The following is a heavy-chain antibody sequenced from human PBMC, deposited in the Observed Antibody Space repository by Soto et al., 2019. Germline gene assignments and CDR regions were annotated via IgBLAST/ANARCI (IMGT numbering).Heavy chain of an antibody. V-gene: IGHV4-34*01. CDR1: GGPFSGVY. Sequence: SETLSLTCAVSGGPFSGVYWSWIRQPPGKGLEWIGGVNHRGSANYNPSLESRATMSVDTSKNQFSLKLTSVTAADSAVYYCARDAFCGSGTCRVGHWFDPWGQGTLVTVSS. CDR3: ARDAFCGSGTCRVGHWFDP. CDR2: VNHRGSA. D-gene: IGHD2-21*01. J-gene: IGHJ5*02.